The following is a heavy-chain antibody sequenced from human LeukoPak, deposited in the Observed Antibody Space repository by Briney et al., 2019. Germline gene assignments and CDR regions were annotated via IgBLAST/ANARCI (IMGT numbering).Heavy chain of an antibody. V-gene: IGHV4-61*02. CDR2: IYTSGST. CDR1: GGSISSGSYY. Sequence: PSETLSLTCTVSGGSISSGSYYWSWIRQPAGKGLEWIGRIYTSGSTNYNPSLKSRVTISVDTSKNQFSLKLSSVTAADTAVYYCARGSYQLLTEYYFDYWGQGTLVTVSS. J-gene: IGHJ4*02. D-gene: IGHD2-2*01. CDR3: ARGSYQLLTEYYFDY.